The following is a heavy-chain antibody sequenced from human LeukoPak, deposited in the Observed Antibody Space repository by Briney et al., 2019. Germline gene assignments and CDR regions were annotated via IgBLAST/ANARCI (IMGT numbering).Heavy chain of an antibody. CDR3: ATVPLLWFGELFDY. CDR2: FDPEDGET. J-gene: IGHJ4*02. V-gene: IGHV1-24*01. Sequence: ASVKVSCKVSGYTLTELSMHWVRQAPGQGLEWMGGFDPEDGETIYAQKFQGRVTMTEDTSTDTAYMELSSLRSEDTAVYYCATVPLLWFGELFDYWGQGTLVTVSS. D-gene: IGHD3-10*01. CDR1: GYTLTELS.